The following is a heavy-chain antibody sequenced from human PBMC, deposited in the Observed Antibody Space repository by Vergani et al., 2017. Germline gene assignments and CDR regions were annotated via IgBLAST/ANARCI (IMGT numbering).Heavy chain of an antibody. CDR1: GFTFSTYA. CDR3: ARDQRDSTIFGAHRYAY. D-gene: IGHD3-3*01. Sequence: EVQLLESGGDLVQPGGSLRLSCEASGFTFSTYAMNWVRQAPGKGLEWVSGISASGHDTDYADSVKGRFTISRDSFKNTVYLQINSLRAEDTAIYYCARDQRDSTIFGAHRYAYWGQGTRVTVSS. J-gene: IGHJ4*02. V-gene: IGHV3-23*01. CDR2: ISASGHDT.